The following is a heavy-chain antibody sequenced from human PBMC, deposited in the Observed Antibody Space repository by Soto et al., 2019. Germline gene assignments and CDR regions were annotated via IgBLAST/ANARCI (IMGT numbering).Heavy chain of an antibody. J-gene: IGHJ5*02. CDR1: GYTFTSYD. V-gene: IGHV1-8*01. D-gene: IGHD3-3*01. CDR2: MNPNSGNT. Sequence: QVQLVQSGAEVKKPGASVKVSCKASGYTFTSYDINWVRQATGQGLEWMGWMNPNSGNTGYAQKFQGRVTMTRNTSISTAYMELSSLRSEDTAVYYCARGNYDFWSGYYTANWFDPWGQGTLVTVSS. CDR3: ARGNYDFWSGYYTANWFDP.